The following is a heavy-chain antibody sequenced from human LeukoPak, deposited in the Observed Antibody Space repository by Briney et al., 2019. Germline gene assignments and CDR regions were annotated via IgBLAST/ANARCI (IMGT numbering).Heavy chain of an antibody. J-gene: IGHJ1*01. CDR1: GGSISSGDYY. D-gene: IGHD3-16*02. CDR2: IYSTGST. CDR3: ARDNYDYVWGSYRQRNPEYLQH. Sequence: SQTLSHTCTVSGGSISSGDYYWSWIRQPPGEGLQWIGSIYSTGSTYYTPSLKSRVTISVDTSKNLFSLKLSSVTAADTAVYYCARDNYDYVWGSYRQRNPEYLQHWGQGTLVTVSS. V-gene: IGHV4-30-4*08.